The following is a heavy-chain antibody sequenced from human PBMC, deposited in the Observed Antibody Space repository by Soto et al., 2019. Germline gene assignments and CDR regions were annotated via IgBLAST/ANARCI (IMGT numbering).Heavy chain of an antibody. J-gene: IGHJ2*01. CDR1: GYTFTSYY. V-gene: IGHV1-46*01. CDR2: INPSGGST. Sequence: QVQLVQSGAEVKKPGASVKVSCKASGYTFTSYYMHWVRQAPGQGLEWMGIINPSGGSTSYAQKFQGRVTMTRDTSTSTVYMELSSLRSEDTAVYYCARDVQVDIVDTIPGELWGRGTLVTVSS. CDR3: ARDVQVDIVDTIPGEL. D-gene: IGHD5-12*01.